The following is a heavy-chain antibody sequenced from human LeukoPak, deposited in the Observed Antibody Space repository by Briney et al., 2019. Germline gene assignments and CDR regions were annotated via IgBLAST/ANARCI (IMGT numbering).Heavy chain of an antibody. D-gene: IGHD1-7*01. Sequence: PSETLSLTCAVYGGSFSGYYWSWIRQPPGKGLEWIGEINHSGRNNYNPSPKSRVTISVDTSKNQFSLKLSSVTAADTAVYYCARATGTKVPPGYWGQGTLVTVSS. V-gene: IGHV4-34*01. CDR3: ARATGTKVPPGY. J-gene: IGHJ4*02. CDR1: GGSFSGYY. CDR2: INHSGRN.